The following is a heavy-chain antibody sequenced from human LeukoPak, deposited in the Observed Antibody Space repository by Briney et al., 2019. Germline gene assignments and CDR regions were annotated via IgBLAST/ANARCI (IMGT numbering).Heavy chain of an antibody. CDR1: GGSISSYY. V-gene: IGHV4-4*07. D-gene: IGHD3-10*01. Sequence: SETLSLTCTVSGGSISSYYWSWIRQPAGKGLEWIGRIYTSGSTNYNPSLKSRVTMSVDTSKNQFSLKLSSVTAADTAMYYCARDWDYYGSGSYSDYYYYYMDVWGKGTTVTVSS. J-gene: IGHJ6*03. CDR2: IYTSGST. CDR3: ARDWDYYGSGSYSDYYYYYMDV.